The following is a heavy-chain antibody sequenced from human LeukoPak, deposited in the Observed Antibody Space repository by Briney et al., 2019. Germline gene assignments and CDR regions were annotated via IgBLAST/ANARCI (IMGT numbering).Heavy chain of an antibody. V-gene: IGHV1-46*01. CDR2: INPSGGST. J-gene: IGHJ6*02. Sequence: ASVTVSCKASGYTFTSYYMPWVRQAPGQGLEWMGLINPSGGSTSYAQKFQGRVTMTRDTSTSTVYMELSSLRSEDTAVYYCAGEVSVEVRGVYYGMDVWGQGTTVTVSS. CDR3: AGEVSVEVRGVYYGMDV. CDR1: GYTFTSYY. D-gene: IGHD3-10*01.